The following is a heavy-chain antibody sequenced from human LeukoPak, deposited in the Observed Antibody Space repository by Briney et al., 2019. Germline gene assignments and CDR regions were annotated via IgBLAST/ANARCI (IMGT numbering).Heavy chain of an antibody. J-gene: IGHJ3*02. Sequence: ASVKVSCKVSGYTLTELSVHWVRQAPGKGLEWMGGFDPEDGETIYAQKFQGRVTMTEDTSTDTAYMELSSLRSEDTAVYYCATWAGTQGDAFDIWGQGTMVTVSS. CDR1: GYTLTELS. CDR3: ATWAGTQGDAFDI. D-gene: IGHD6-19*01. V-gene: IGHV1-24*01. CDR2: FDPEDGET.